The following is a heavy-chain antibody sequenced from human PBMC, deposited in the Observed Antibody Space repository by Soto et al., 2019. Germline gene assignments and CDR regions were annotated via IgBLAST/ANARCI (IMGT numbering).Heavy chain of an antibody. CDR1: FSSYA. CDR2: IIPIFGTA. Sequence: FSSYAISWVRQAPGQGLEWMGGIIPIFGTANYAQKFQGRVTITADESTSTAYMELSSLRSEDTAVYYCARVRFDYGSGSFYYGMDVWGQGTTVTVS. J-gene: IGHJ6*02. D-gene: IGHD3-10*01. V-gene: IGHV1-69*01. CDR3: ARVRFDYGSGSFYYGMDV.